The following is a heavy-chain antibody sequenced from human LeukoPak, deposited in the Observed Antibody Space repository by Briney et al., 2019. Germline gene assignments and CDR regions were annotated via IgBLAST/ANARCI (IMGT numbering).Heavy chain of an antibody. D-gene: IGHD5-24*01. CDR3: ARAGEDGYNIDY. Sequence: SETLSLTCTVSGGSISSYYWSWIRQPPGKGLEWIGYIYYSGSTNYNPSLKSRVTISVDTSKNQFSLKLSSVTAADTAVYYCARAGEDGYNIDYWGQGILVTVSS. J-gene: IGHJ4*02. CDR2: IYYSGST. CDR1: GGSISSYY. V-gene: IGHV4-59*01.